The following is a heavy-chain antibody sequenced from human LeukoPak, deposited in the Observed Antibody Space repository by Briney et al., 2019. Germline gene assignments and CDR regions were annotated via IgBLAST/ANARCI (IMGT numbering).Heavy chain of an antibody. CDR3: ARDFWSGYGYFDS. J-gene: IGHJ4*02. V-gene: IGHV4-31*03. CDR2: TYYSGTT. CDR1: GVTMRGAGFY. Sequence: SETLSLTCTASGVTMRGAGFYWTWIRQRPGKGLEWIGYTYYSGTTYYNPSLESRVTISIDTSQSQFSLKMSSVTAADTAVYYCARDFWSGYGYFDSWGQGVPVTVSS. D-gene: IGHD3-3*01.